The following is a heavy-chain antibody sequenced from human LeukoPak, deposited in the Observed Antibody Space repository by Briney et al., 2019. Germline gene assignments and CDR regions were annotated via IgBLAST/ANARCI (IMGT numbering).Heavy chain of an antibody. J-gene: IGHJ4*02. CDR3: ARGLATAQGEAAMPL. D-gene: IGHD2-2*01. CDR2: IYYSGSA. CDR1: GGSISSGSYY. V-gene: IGHV4-31*02. Sequence: SETLSLTCIVSGGSISSGSYYWTWIRQHPGKGLEWIGYIYYSGSAYYNPSLKGRVTISVDTSKNQFSLNLSSVTAADTAVYYCARGLATAQGEAAMPLWGQGTLVTASS.